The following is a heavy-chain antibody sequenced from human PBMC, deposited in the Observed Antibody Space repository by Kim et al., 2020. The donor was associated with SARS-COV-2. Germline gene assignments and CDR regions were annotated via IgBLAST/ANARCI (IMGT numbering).Heavy chain of an antibody. Sequence: SQKFQVRVTITRDTSASTAYMELSSLRSEDTAVYYCARAADSGYDYYFDYWGQGTLVTVSS. CDR3: ARAADSGYDYYFDY. D-gene: IGHD5-12*01. J-gene: IGHJ4*02. V-gene: IGHV1-3*01.